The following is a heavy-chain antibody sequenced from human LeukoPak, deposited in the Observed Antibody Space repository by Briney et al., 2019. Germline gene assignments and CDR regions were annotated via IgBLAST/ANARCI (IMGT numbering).Heavy chain of an antibody. V-gene: IGHV1-24*01. CDR1: GYTFTSYG. CDR2: FDPEDGET. Sequence: ASVKVSCKASGYTFTSYGISWVRQAPGQGLEWMGGFDPEDGETIYAQKFQGRVTMTEDTSTDTAYMELSSLRSEDTAVYYCATPHYYGSGSYYLWGQGTLVTVSS. J-gene: IGHJ5*02. D-gene: IGHD3-10*01. CDR3: ATPHYYGSGSYYL.